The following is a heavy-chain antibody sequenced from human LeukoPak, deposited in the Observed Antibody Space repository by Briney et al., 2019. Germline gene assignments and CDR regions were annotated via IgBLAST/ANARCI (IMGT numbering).Heavy chain of an antibody. CDR1: GGTFSSYA. D-gene: IGHD3-3*01. J-gene: IGHJ4*02. CDR2: IIPIFGTA. CDR3: ASTIFGVVLIDY. Sequence: ASVKVSCKASGGTFSSYAISWVRQAPGQGLEWMGGIIPIFGTANYAQKFQGRVTITADESTSTAYMELSSLRSEDTAVYYCASTIFGVVLIDYWGQGTLVTVSS. V-gene: IGHV1-69*13.